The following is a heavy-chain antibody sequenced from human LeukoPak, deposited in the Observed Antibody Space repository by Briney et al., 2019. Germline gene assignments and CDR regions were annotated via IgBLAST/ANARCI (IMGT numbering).Heavy chain of an antibody. Sequence: GESLKISCKGLGFDFSTYWNAWVRQRPGKGLEWMGIIYPGGSETRYDPSFQGQVTISADRSTSTAYLQWSSLRASDTAMYYCARASRDGYNQNFDHWGQGTLVTVSS. CDR3: ARASRDGYNQNFDH. J-gene: IGHJ4*02. V-gene: IGHV5-51*01. CDR1: GFDFSTYW. D-gene: IGHD5-24*01. CDR2: IYPGGSET.